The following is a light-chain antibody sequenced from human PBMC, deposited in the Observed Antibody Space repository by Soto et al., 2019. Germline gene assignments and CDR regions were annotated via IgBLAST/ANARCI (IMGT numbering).Light chain of an antibody. J-gene: IGKJ5*01. Sequence: EIVLTQSPGTLSLSPGERATLSSRASQSVSSSYLAACQQQPGRAPRLLIYGASSRAAGIPDRLSGGGAGTAVSPLISRLEQSDFVVFYCRQYGSSPGTFGQGTRLEIK. CDR2: GAS. V-gene: IGKV3-20*01. CDR3: RQYGSSPGT. CDR1: QSVSSSY.